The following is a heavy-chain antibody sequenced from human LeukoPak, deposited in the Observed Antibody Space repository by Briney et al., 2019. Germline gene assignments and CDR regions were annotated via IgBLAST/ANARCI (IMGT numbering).Heavy chain of an antibody. CDR3: ARGGFLEWLPLDY. V-gene: IGHV1-8*03. D-gene: IGHD3-3*01. Sequence: ASVKVSCKASGYTFTSYDINWVRQATGQGLEWMGWMNPNSGNTGYAQKFQGRVTTTRNTSISTAYMELSSLRSEDTAAYYCARGGFLEWLPLDYWGQGTLVTVSS. CDR2: MNPNSGNT. CDR1: GYTFTSYD. J-gene: IGHJ4*02.